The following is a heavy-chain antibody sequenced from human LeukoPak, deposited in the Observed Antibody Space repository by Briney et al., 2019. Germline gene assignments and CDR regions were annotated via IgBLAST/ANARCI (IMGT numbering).Heavy chain of an antibody. Sequence: PSVTLSLTCTVSGGSISSYYWSWIRQPPGKGLEWIGYIYYSGSTNYNPSLKSRVTISVDTSKNQFSLKLSSVTAADTAVYYCARGPNNLGYYYYGMDVWGQGTTVTVSS. D-gene: IGHD7-27*01. CDR3: ARGPNNLGYYYYGMDV. V-gene: IGHV4-59*01. CDR1: GGSISSYY. J-gene: IGHJ6*02. CDR2: IYYSGST.